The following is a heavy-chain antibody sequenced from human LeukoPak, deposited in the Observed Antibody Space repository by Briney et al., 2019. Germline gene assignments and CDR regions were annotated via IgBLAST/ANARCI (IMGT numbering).Heavy chain of an antibody. J-gene: IGHJ4*02. CDR2: INPSGGST. V-gene: IGHV1-46*01. CDR3: ARDAVKDGYNYGFDY. D-gene: IGHD5-24*01. Sequence: ASVKVSCKASGYTFTGYYMHWVRQAPGQGLEWMGIINPSGGSTSYAQKFQGRVTMTRDTSTSTVYMELSSLRSEDTAVYYCARDAVKDGYNYGFDYWGQGTLVTVSS. CDR1: GYTFTGYY.